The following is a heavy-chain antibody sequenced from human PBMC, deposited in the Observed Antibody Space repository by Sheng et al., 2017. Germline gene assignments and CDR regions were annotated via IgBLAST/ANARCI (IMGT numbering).Heavy chain of an antibody. CDR3: ARRGVRITMVRGVYNWFDP. J-gene: IGHJ5*02. D-gene: IGHD3-10*01. CDR2: INHSGST. Sequence: QVQLQQWGAGLLKPSETLSLTCAVYGGSFSGYYWSWIRQPTGKGLEWIGEINHSGSTNYNPSLKSRVTISVDTSKNQFSLKLSSVTAADTAVYYCARRGVRITMVRGVYNWFDPWGQGTLVTVSS. CDR1: GGSFSGYY. V-gene: IGHV4-34*01.